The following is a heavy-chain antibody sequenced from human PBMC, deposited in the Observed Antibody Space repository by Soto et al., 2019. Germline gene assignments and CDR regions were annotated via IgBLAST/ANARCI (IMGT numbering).Heavy chain of an antibody. D-gene: IGHD2-15*01. CDR2: LTGSGGTT. V-gene: IGHV3-23*01. J-gene: IGHJ3*01. CDR1: GFTFSSYA. Sequence: EVQLLESGGGLVQSGGSLRLSCAASGFTFSSYAMSWVRQAPGKGLEWVSALTGSGGTTYYADSVKGRFTISRDNSKNTVYLQMNSLRAEDTAVYYCAKGGDEVVATHKDAFDVWGHGTMVTVSS. CDR3: AKGGDEVVATHKDAFDV.